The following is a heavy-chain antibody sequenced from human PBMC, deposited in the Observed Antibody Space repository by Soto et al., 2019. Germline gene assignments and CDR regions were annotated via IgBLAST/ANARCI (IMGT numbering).Heavy chain of an antibody. CDR2: INAGNGNT. CDR3: ASAEGGWFSFDY. Sequence: QVQLVQSGAAVKKPGASVKVSCKASGYTFTSYAMHWVRQAPGQRLEWMGWINAGNGNTKYSQKLQGRVTITRDTSASTAYMELSSLRSEETAVYYCASAEGGWFSFDYWGQGALVTVSS. J-gene: IGHJ4*02. CDR1: GYTFTSYA. D-gene: IGHD6-19*01. V-gene: IGHV1-3*01.